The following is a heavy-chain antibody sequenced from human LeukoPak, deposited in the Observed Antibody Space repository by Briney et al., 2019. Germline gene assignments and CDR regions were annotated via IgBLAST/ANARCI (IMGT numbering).Heavy chain of an antibody. CDR3: ANRYSSSPSEEKLV. CDR1: GYTFTGYY. V-gene: IGHV1-2*02. CDR2: INPNSGGT. J-gene: IGHJ4*02. D-gene: IGHD6-13*01. Sequence: RGASVKVSCKAPGYTFTGYYMHWVRQAPGQGLEWMGWINPNSGGTNYAQKFQGRVTMTRDTSISTAYMELSRLRSDDTAVYYCANRYSSSPSEEKLVWGQGTLVTVSS.